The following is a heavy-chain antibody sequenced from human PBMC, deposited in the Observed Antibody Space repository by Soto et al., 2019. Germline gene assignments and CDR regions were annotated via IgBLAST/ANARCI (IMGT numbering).Heavy chain of an antibody. Sequence: SVKVSCKASGGTFSSYTISWVRQAPGQGLEWMGRIIPILGIANYAQKFQGRVTITADKSTSTAYMELSSLRSEDTAVYYCARYSGEYCSSTSCPPSDAFDIWGQGTMVTVS. D-gene: IGHD2-2*01. J-gene: IGHJ3*02. V-gene: IGHV1-69*02. CDR3: ARYSGEYCSSTSCPPSDAFDI. CDR2: IIPILGIA. CDR1: GGTFSSYT.